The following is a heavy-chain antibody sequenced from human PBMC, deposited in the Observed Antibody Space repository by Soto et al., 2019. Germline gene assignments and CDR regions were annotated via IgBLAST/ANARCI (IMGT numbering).Heavy chain of an antibody. V-gene: IGHV3-33*06. D-gene: IGHD2-8*01. CDR3: AKDIFAAAYAATSAFDL. Sequence: PGGSLRLSCAASGFTFSSYGMHWVRQAPGKGLEWVAVVECGGGNTYYADSVKGRFTISRDNSKNSLYLHMNSLRAEDTGRNLCAKDIFAAAYAATSAFDLWGQGTLVTVSS. J-gene: IGHJ4*02. CDR2: VECGGGNT. CDR1: GFTFSSYG.